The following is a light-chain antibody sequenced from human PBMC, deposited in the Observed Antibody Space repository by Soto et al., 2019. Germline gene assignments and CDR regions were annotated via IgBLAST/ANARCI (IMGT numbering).Light chain of an antibody. V-gene: IGKV1D-12*01. Sequence: DIQMTQSPSSVSASVGDRVTITCRSSQGISSYLAWYQQKPGKAPKLLVYTASTLQRGVPSRFSGSGAGTDFTLTISSLQPEDFATYGCQQSNSFIPLPFGGGTKVEIK. J-gene: IGKJ4*01. CDR2: TAS. CDR1: QGISSY. CDR3: QQSNSFIPLP.